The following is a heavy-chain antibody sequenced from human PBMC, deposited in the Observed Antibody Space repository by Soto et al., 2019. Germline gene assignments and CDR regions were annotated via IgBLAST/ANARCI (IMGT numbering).Heavy chain of an antibody. V-gene: IGHV4-31*03. J-gene: IGHJ4*02. CDR1: GSSINSVGYY. CDR3: ARNYYTSKVFGX. CDR2: INYSGST. D-gene: IGHD3-22*01. Sequence: TLSLTCTVSGSSINSVGYYWSWIRQHPGKNMELIGYINYSGSTNYNTSLKSRITISRDTAKNQFSLKLSSVTAADTAVYYCARNYYTSKVFGXWGQGTLVTVSX.